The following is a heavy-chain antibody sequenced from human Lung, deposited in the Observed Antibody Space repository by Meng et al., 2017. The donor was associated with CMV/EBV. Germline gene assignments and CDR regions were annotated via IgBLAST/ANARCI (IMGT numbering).Heavy chain of an antibody. CDR1: GFTFSSYE. V-gene: IGHV3-48*03. CDR3: ARSSGWLTPGGYGMDV. CDR2: ISTSGTTI. Sequence: SXRLXCAASGFTFSSYEMNWVRQAPGKGLERVAYISTSGTTIYYADSVRGRFTISRDNAKNSLFLQMNSLRAEDTAVYYCARSSGWLTPGGYGMDVWGQGXTVTVSS. D-gene: IGHD2-15*01. J-gene: IGHJ6*02.